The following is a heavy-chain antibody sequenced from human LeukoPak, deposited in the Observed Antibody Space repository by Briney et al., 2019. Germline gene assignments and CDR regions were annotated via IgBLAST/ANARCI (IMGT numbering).Heavy chain of an antibody. CDR1: GFTFSSSW. V-gene: IGHV3-74*01. CDR2: INSDGSST. Sequence: PGGSLRLSCAASGFTFSSSWMHWVRQVPGKGLLWVSRINSDGSSTSYADSVKGRFTISRDNAKNTLYLQMNSLRAEDTAVYYCAKGSRDGYNTFQHWGQGTLVTVSS. CDR3: AKGSRDGYNTFQH. J-gene: IGHJ1*01. D-gene: IGHD5-24*01.